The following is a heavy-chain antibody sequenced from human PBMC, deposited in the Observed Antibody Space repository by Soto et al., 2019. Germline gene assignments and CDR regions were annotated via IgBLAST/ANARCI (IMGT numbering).Heavy chain of an antibody. CDR2: ISAYNGNT. CDR3: ARDPVPRPPAARRMDV. Sequence: QVQLVQSGAEVKKPGASVKVSCKASGYTFTSYGISWVRQAPGQGLEWMGWISAYNGNTNYAQKLQGRVTMTTDTTTSTAYMELRSLRSDDTAVYYCARDPVPRPPAARRMDVWGKGSTVTVSS. D-gene: IGHD6-6*01. J-gene: IGHJ6*04. CDR1: GYTFTSYG. V-gene: IGHV1-18*01.